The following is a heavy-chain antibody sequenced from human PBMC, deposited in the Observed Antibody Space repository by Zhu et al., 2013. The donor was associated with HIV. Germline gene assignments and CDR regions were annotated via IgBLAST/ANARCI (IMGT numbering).Heavy chain of an antibody. CDR3: ARSPTWLGRVAFDI. V-gene: IGHV4-30-2*01. CDR2: IYHSGST. CDR1: GGSISSGGYS. D-gene: IGHD6-19*01. J-gene: IGHJ3*02. Sequence: QLQESGSGLVKPSQTLSLTCAVSGGSISSGGYSWSWIRQPPGKGLEWIGYIYHSGSTYYNPSLKSRVTISVDKSKNQFSLKLSSVTAADTAVYYCARSPTWLGRVAFDIWGQGTMVTVSS.